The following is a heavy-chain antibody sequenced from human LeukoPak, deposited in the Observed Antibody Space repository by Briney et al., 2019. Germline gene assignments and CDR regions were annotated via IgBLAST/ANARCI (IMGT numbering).Heavy chain of an antibody. Sequence: SETLSLTCSVSGGSISSYYWSWIRQPPGKGLEWIGYTYYSGSTNNNPSLKSRVTISVDTSKNQFSLKLSSVTAADTAVYYCARVDSFDVFFDYWGQGTLVTVSS. D-gene: IGHD3-9*01. V-gene: IGHV4-59*01. CDR3: ARVDSFDVFFDY. CDR2: TYYSGST. CDR1: GGSISSYY. J-gene: IGHJ4*02.